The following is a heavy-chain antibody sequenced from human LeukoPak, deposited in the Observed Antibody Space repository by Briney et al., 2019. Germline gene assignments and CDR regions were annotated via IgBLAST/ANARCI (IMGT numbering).Heavy chain of an antibody. D-gene: IGHD4-17*01. J-gene: IGHJ6*02. Sequence: GGSLRLSCAASGFTVSSDYMSWVRQAPGKGLEWVSAIRGSGGSTYYADSVKGRFTISRDNSKNTLYLQMNSLRAEDTAVYYCAKTYGDYGYYYYGMDVWGQGTTVTVSS. CDR3: AKTYGDYGYYYYGMDV. CDR2: IRGSGGST. V-gene: IGHV3-23*01. CDR1: GFTVSSDY.